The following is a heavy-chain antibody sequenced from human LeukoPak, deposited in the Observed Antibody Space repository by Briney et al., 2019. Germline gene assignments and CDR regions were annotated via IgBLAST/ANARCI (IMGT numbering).Heavy chain of an antibody. CDR1: GFTFSSYA. D-gene: IGHD6-19*01. J-gene: IGHJ5*02. Sequence: PGGSLRLSCAASGFTFSSYAMSWVRQAPGKGLEWVSHISSDGGNTHYADSIKGRFTISRDNVKNSLYLQMNSLRDEDTAVYYCARGCVAGTPRGDWFDPWGQGTLVTVSS. CDR2: ISSDGGNT. V-gene: IGHV3-48*02. CDR3: ARGCVAGTPRGDWFDP.